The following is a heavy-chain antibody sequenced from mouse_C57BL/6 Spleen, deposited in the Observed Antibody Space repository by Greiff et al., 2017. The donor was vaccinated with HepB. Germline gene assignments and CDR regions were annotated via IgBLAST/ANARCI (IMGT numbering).Heavy chain of an antibody. J-gene: IGHJ4*01. Sequence: VQLQQSGAELVKPGASVKMSCKASGYTFTSYWITWVKQRPGQGLEWIGDIYPGSGSTNYNEKFKSKATLTVDTSSSTAYMQLSSLTSEDSAVYYCASYDYDGGRAMDYWGQGTSVTVSS. CDR2: IYPGSGST. D-gene: IGHD2-4*01. CDR1: GYTFTSYW. CDR3: ASYDYDGGRAMDY. V-gene: IGHV1-55*01.